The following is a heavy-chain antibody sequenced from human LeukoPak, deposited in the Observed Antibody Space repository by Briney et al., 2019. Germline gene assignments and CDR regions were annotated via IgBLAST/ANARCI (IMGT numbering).Heavy chain of an antibody. CDR2: ISSSSSYI. J-gene: IGHJ5*02. V-gene: IGHV3-21*01. CDR1: GFTFSSYS. Sequence: PGGSLRLSCAASGFTFSSYSMNWVRQAPGKGLEWVSSISSSSSYIYYADSVKGRFTVSRDNAKNSLYLQMNSLRAEDTAVYYCARDLQGAMATWGQGTLVTVSS. D-gene: IGHD1-26*01. CDR3: ARDLQGAMAT.